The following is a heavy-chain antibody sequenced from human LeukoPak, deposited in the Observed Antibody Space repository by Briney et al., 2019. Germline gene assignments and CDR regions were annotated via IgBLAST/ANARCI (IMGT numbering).Heavy chain of an antibody. CDR1: GFTFSSYA. Sequence: GGSLRLSCAASGFTFSSYAMSWVRQAPGKGLEWVSAISGSGGSTYYADSVKGRLTISRDNSKNTLYLQMNSLRAEDTAVYYCAREWYYYDSSGYRFWFDPWGQGTLVTVSS. J-gene: IGHJ5*02. CDR2: ISGSGGST. V-gene: IGHV3-23*01. D-gene: IGHD3-22*01. CDR3: AREWYYYDSSGYRFWFDP.